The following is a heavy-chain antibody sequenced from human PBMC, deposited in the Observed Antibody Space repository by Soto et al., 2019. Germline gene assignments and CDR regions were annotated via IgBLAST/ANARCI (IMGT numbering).Heavy chain of an antibody. CDR1: AYGFTSFG. Sequence: ASVKVSCKTAAYGFTSFGISWVRQAPGQGLEWMGWVRPYNGDTKYAEKFQGRVTMTSDTSTTTGYMELRGLRSDDTAVYFCVRRMFSAFWSPSYSFHYCGQAPPVTLS. D-gene: IGHD3-3*01. J-gene: IGHJ4*02. CDR2: VRPYNGDT. V-gene: IGHV1-18*04. CDR3: VRRMFSAFWSPSYSFHY.